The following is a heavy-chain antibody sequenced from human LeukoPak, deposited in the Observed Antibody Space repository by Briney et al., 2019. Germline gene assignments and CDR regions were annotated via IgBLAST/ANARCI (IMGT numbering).Heavy chain of an antibody. CDR3: ARLNDYIAAAGVDY. V-gene: IGHV4-39*01. J-gene: IGHJ4*02. CDR1: GGSIRSSYYY. CDR2: IYDSGST. Sequence: SETLSLTCTVSGGSIRSSYYYWGWIRQPPGKGLEWIGSIYDSGSTYYNPSLKSRVTISADTSKNQFSLKLNSVTAADTAVYYCARLNDYIAAAGVDYWGQGTLVTVSS. D-gene: IGHD6-13*01.